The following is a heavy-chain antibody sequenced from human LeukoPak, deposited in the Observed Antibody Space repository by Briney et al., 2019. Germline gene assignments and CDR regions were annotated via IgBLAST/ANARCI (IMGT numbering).Heavy chain of an antibody. CDR1: GYTFTSYY. J-gene: IGHJ5*02. CDR2: INPSGGST. CDR3: ARRVVVVPAAPTPGDNWFDP. V-gene: IGHV1-46*01. D-gene: IGHD2-2*01. Sequence: GASVKVSCKASGYTFTSYYMHWVRQAPGQGLEWMGIINPSGGSTSYAQKFQGRVTMTRDTSTSTVYMELSSLRSEDTAVYYCARRVVVVPAAPTPGDNWFDPWGQGTLVIVSS.